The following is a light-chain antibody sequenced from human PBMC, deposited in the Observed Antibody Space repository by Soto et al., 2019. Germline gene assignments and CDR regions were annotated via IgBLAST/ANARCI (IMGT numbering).Light chain of an antibody. CDR2: ESS. J-gene: IGLJ3*02. V-gene: IGLV2-23*01. CDR3: CSYVGSSTLV. Sequence: QPASVSGSPGQSITISCTGTSSDVGSYNLVSWYRQHPGKAPKLMIYESSKRPSGLSNRFSGSKSGNTASLTISGLQAEDEADYYCCSYVGSSTLVFGGGTQLTVL. CDR1: SSDVGSYNL.